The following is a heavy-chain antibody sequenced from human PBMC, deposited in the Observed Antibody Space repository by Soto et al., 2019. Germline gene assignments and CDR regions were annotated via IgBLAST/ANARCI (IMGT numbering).Heavy chain of an antibody. Sequence: EVQLLESGGGLVGPGGSLRLSCAASGFTFSNYAMNWVRQAPGKGLECVSAISGSGGSTYYADSVKGRFTISRDNSKNTLYLQMNSLRAEDTAVYYCAKGHIRYYFDYWGQGTLVTVSS. J-gene: IGHJ4*02. CDR2: ISGSGGST. V-gene: IGHV3-23*01. CDR1: GFTFSNYA. CDR3: AKGHIRYYFDY.